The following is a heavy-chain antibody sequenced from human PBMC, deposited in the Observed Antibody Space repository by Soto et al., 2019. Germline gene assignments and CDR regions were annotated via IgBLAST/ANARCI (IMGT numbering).Heavy chain of an antibody. CDR3: ARHSKQQLSTVDFFDY. CDR1: GYSFSNYW. V-gene: IGHV5-10-1*03. J-gene: IGHJ4*02. Sequence: EVQLVQSGAELKKPGESLRISCKGSGYSFSNYWITWVRQMPGKGLEWMAMIDPSDAYTKYSPSFQGQVTISVDNSISTAYLQWRSLKASDTAIFYCARHSKQQLSTVDFFDYWGQGTLVTVSS. CDR2: IDPSDAYT. D-gene: IGHD7-27*01.